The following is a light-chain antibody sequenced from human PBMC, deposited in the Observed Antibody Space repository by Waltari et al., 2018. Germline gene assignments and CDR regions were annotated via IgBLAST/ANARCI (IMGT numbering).Light chain of an antibody. V-gene: IGKV1-9*01. CDR1: QGISNY. CDR3: QQLNSYPVFT. J-gene: IGKJ3*01. CDR2: GTS. Sequence: DIQLTQSPSFLSASVCDRVTITCRASQGISNYLAWYQQKPGKAPELLISGTSTLQSGVPSRFSGSGYGTEFTLTISSLQPEDFATYYCQQLNSYPVFTFGPGTKVDIK.